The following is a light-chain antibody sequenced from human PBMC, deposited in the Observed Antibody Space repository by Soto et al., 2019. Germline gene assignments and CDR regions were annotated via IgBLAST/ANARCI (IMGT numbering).Light chain of an antibody. CDR1: QSVSSN. J-gene: IGKJ1*01. CDR2: GAS. CDR3: HKYNNLPPWT. Sequence: EIVMTQSPATLSVSPGERATLSCRASQSVSSNLAWYQQKPGQAPRLLIYGASTRATGIPARFSGSGSGTEFTLTISSLQSEDFAVYYCHKYNNLPPWTFGQGTKEEIK. V-gene: IGKV3-15*01.